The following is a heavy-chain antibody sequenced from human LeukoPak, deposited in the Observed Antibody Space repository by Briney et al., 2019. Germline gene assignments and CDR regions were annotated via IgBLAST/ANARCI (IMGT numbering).Heavy chain of an antibody. CDR2: ISAYNGNT. CDR3: ARIGDYDFWSGYPRQFDY. J-gene: IGHJ4*02. D-gene: IGHD3-3*01. V-gene: IGHV1-18*01. CDR1: GYTFTSYG. Sequence: GASVKVSCKASGYTFTSYGISWVRQAPGQGLEWMGWISAYNGNTNYAQKLQGRVTMTTDTSTSTAYMELRSLRSDDTAVYYCARIGDYDFWSGYPRQFDYWGQGTLVTVSS.